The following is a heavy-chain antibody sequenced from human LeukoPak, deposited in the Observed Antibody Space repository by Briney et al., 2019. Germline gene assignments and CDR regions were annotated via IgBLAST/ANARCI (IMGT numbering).Heavy chain of an antibody. V-gene: IGHV3-7*03. CDR1: GFTFSSYW. CDR3: AREGSGWYDGGNWFDP. J-gene: IGHJ5*02. CDR2: IKQDGSEK. D-gene: IGHD6-19*01. Sequence: GGSLRLSCAASGFTFSSYWMSWVRQAPGKGLGWVANIKQDGSEKYYVDSVKGRFTISRDNAKNSLYLQMNSLRAEDTAVYYCAREGSGWYDGGNWFDPWGQGTLVTVSS.